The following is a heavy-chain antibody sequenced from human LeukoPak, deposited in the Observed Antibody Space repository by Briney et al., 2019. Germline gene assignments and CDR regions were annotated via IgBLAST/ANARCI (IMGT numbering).Heavy chain of an antibody. CDR2: IIPIFGTA. CDR1: GGTFSSYA. D-gene: IGHD3-22*01. J-gene: IGHJ4*02. Sequence: SVKVSCKASGGTFSSYAISWVRQAPGQGLEWKGGIIPIFGTANYAQKFQGRVTMTADESPSTAYMELSSLRSEDTAVYYCARSYYYDSSGYYSPFDYWGQGTLVTVSS. CDR3: ARSYYYDSSGYYSPFDY. V-gene: IGHV1-69*13.